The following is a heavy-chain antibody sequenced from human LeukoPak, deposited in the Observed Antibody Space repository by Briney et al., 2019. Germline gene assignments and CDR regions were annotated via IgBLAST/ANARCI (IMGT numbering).Heavy chain of an antibody. CDR3: ARASHDCGDLRLDSFDY. Sequence: ASVKVSCKASGGTFSSYAISWVRQAPGQGLEWMGRIIPIFGTANYAQKFQGRVTITTDESTSTAYMELSSLRSEDTAVYYCARASHDCGDLRLDSFDYWGQGTLVTVSS. CDR2: IIPIFGTA. J-gene: IGHJ4*02. CDR1: GGTFSSYA. V-gene: IGHV1-69*05. D-gene: IGHD4-17*01.